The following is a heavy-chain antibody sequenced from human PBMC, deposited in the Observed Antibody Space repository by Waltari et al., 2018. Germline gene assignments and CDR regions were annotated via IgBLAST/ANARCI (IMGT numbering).Heavy chain of an antibody. J-gene: IGHJ4*02. CDR2: IKSDSDGVST. CDR1: GFTFSSYH. CDR3: ARESPHSYYFDY. V-gene: IGHV1-46*01. Sequence: QMQLVQSGAEVMKPGASVKVSCKASGFTFSSYHIHWVRQAPGQVLEWMGIIKSDSDGVSTIYAQRFQGRVTMTRDTSTSTAYMELSSLRSEDTAVYYCARESPHSYYFDYWGQGTLLTVSS.